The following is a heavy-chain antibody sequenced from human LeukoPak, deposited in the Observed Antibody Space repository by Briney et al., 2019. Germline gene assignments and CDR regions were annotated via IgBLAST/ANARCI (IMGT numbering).Heavy chain of an antibody. Sequence: GGSLRLSCAASGFTFSSYSMNWVRQAPGKGPEWVSSISSSSSYIYYADSVKGRFTISRDNARNSLYLQMNSLRAEDTAVYYCARDKVVGATYFDYWGQGTLVTVSS. CDR2: ISSSSSYI. CDR3: ARDKVVGATYFDY. D-gene: IGHD2-15*01. CDR1: GFTFSSYS. J-gene: IGHJ4*02. V-gene: IGHV3-21*01.